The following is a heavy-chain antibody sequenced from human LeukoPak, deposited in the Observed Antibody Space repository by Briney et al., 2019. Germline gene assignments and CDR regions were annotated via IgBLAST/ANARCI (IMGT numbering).Heavy chain of an antibody. CDR1: GFTFSSYA. CDR3: AKGDYYDSSGYYWGAFDI. D-gene: IGHD3-22*01. V-gene: IGHV3-23*01. CDR2: ISGSGGST. Sequence: GGSLRLSCAASGFTFSSYAMSWVRQAPGKGLEWVSAISGSGGSTYYADSVKGRFTISRDHSKNTLYLQMNSLRAEDTAVYYCAKGDYYDSSGYYWGAFDIWGQGTMVTVSS. J-gene: IGHJ3*02.